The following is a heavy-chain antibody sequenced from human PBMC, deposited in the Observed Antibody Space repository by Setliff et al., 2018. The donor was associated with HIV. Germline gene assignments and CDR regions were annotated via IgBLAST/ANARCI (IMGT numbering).Heavy chain of an antibody. Sequence: SETLSLTCTVSGDSIISGDYYWSWIRQSPGKGLEWIGHIHYKGNIDYNASLKSRLAISSDTSKNQFSLNLSSVIAADTAIYFCARFTVVEFGAGEPSWFDPWGQGILVTVSS. J-gene: IGHJ5*02. CDR1: GDSIISGDYY. D-gene: IGHD2-15*01. V-gene: IGHV4-30-4*08. CDR2: IHYKGNI. CDR3: ARFTVVEFGAGEPSWFDP.